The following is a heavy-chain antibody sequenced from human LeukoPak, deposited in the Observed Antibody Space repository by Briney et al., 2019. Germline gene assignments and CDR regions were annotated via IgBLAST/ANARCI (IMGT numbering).Heavy chain of an antibody. Sequence: GGSLRLSCAASGFTLSSYAMSWVRQSPGRGLEWVSVISGSGGSTYFADSVKGRFIISRDSSKNTLYLQMNSLRAEDTAVYYCAREDSSSWYFFDFWGQGTLVTVSS. J-gene: IGHJ4*02. CDR3: AREDSSSWYFFDF. D-gene: IGHD6-13*01. CDR1: GFTLSSYA. CDR2: ISGSGGST. V-gene: IGHV3-23*01.